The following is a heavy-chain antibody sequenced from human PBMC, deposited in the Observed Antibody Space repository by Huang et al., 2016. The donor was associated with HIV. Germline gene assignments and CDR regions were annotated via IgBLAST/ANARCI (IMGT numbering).Heavy chain of an antibody. J-gene: IGHJ3*02. CDR3: ARAKDTWDAYDI. Sequence: GGGVVQPGRSLRLSCAASGFPFNNHAMHWVRQAPGKGLDWVAVISNDGSNNYYADSVKGRFTISRDSSKSTLFLHMTSLRTEDTAVYYCARAKDTWDAYDIWGQGTMVMVSS. CDR1: GFPFNNHA. V-gene: IGHV3-30-3*01. D-gene: IGHD5-18*01. CDR2: ISNDGSNN.